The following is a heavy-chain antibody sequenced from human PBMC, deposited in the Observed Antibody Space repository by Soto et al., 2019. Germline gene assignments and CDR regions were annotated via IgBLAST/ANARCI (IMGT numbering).Heavy chain of an antibody. D-gene: IGHD6-19*01. J-gene: IGHJ6*02. CDR2: ISSSSSYT. Sequence: QVQLVESGGGLVKPGGSLRLSCAASGFTFSDYYMSWIRQAPGKGLEWVSYISSSSSYTNYADSVKGRFTISRDNDKNSLYLQMNSLRAEDTAVYYCARVAVAGTGYYYGMDVWGQGTTVTVSS. V-gene: IGHV3-11*06. CDR1: GFTFSDYY. CDR3: ARVAVAGTGYYYGMDV.